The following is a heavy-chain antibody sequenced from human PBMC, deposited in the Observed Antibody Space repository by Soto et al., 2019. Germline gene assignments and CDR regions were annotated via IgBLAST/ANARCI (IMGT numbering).Heavy chain of an antibody. Sequence: SETLSLTCTVSVGSISRYYWSWIRQPLGKGLEWIGYIFYRGSTDYSPSLKSRVTMSLDTSKNQFSLKLSSVTAADTAVYYCARGPSNIAAWTVDYWGQGTLVTVSS. CDR2: IFYRGST. CDR1: VGSISRYY. CDR3: ARGPSNIAAWTVDY. J-gene: IGHJ4*02. V-gene: IGHV4-59*01. D-gene: IGHD6-13*01.